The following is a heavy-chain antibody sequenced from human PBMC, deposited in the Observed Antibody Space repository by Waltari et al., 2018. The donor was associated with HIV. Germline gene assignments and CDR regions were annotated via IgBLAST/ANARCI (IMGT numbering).Heavy chain of an antibody. CDR3: ARGGIAP. CDR1: GSPSPSSA. Sequence: QLQLVHSGAEVRKPGASVRVSCRPSGSPSPSSAFNWVRQPTGHGLEWMGWMNPNSGNTGYAQKFQGRVTMTRNTSISTAYMELSSLRSEDTAVYYCARGGIAPWGQGTLVTVSS. J-gene: IGHJ5*02. D-gene: IGHD6-13*01. CDR2: MNPNSGNT. V-gene: IGHV1-8*01.